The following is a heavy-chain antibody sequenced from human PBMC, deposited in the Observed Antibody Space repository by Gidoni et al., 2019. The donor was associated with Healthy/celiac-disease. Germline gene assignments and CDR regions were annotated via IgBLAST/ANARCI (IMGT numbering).Heavy chain of an antibody. Sequence: EVQLVESGGGLVQPGRSLRLSCAASGFTFDDDAMHWVRQAPGKGLEWVSGISWNSGSIGYADSVKGRFTISRDNAKNSLYLQMNSLRAEDTALYYCAKDHYYDSSSFDYWGQGTLVTVSS. V-gene: IGHV3-9*01. D-gene: IGHD3-22*01. CDR2: ISWNSGSI. CDR1: GFTFDDDA. J-gene: IGHJ4*02. CDR3: AKDHYYDSSSFDY.